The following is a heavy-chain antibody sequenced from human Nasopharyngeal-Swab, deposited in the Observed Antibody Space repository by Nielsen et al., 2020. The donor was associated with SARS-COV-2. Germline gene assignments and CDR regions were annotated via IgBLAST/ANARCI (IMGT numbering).Heavy chain of an antibody. V-gene: IGHV4-34*01. J-gene: IGHJ6*03. CDR2: INHSGST. CDR3: ARLRRDGRLKSPYYYYYMDV. D-gene: IGHD3-16*01. Sequence: SETLSLTCAVYGGSFSGYYWSWIRQPPGKGLEWIGEINHSGSTNYNPSLKSRVTISVDTPKNQFSLKLSSVTAADTAVYYCARLRRDGRLKSPYYYYYMDVWGKGTTVTVSS. CDR1: GGSFSGYY.